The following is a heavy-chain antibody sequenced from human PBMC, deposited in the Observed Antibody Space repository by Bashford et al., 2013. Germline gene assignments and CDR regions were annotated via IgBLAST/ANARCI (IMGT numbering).Heavy chain of an antibody. CDR2: LLHGST. D-gene: IGHD3-10*01. CDR1: GGSISSYY. V-gene: IGHV4-59*01. Sequence: SETLSLTCTVSGGSISSYYWSWIRQPPGKGLEWIGVYLLHGSTNYNPSLKSRVTISVDTSKNQFSLKLSSVTAADTAVYYCASFSHFPSGSYFLDSKSVQDNWFDPWGQGTLVTVSS. CDR3: ASFSHFPSGSYFLDSKSVQDNWFDP. J-gene: IGHJ5*02.